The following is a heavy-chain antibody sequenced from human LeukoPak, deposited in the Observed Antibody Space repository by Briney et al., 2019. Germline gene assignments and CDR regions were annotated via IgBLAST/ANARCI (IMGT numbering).Heavy chain of an antibody. J-gene: IGHJ1*01. CDR3: ARGNYGDYGIYFQH. CDR1: GYSISSGYY. Sequence: PSETLSLTCTVSGYSISSGYYWGWIRQPPGKGLEWIGSIYHSGSTYYNPSLKSRVTISVDTSKNQFSLKLSSVTAADTAVYYCARGNYGDYGIYFQHWGRGTLVTVSS. V-gene: IGHV4-38-2*02. CDR2: IYHSGST. D-gene: IGHD4-17*01.